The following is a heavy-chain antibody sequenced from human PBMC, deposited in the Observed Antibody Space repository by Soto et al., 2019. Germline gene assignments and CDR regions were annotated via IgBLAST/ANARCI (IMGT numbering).Heavy chain of an antibody. Sequence: QVQLVESGGGVIQPGRSLRLSCAVSGFSLSGYGIHWVRQAPGKGLEWVAVIWYDGIRKNYADSVRGRFTVSRDSSKDMVYLQMDSLKVEDTALYYCARDVDTTSHFNRFDPWGQGVMVSVSS. D-gene: IGHD5-18*01. J-gene: IGHJ5*02. CDR2: IWYDGIRK. CDR3: ARDVDTTSHFNRFDP. V-gene: IGHV3-33*01. CDR1: GFSLSGYG.